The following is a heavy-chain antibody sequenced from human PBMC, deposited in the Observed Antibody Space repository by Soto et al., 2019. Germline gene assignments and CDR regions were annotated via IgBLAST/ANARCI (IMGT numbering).Heavy chain of an antibody. CDR3: AREPRGYSYGPNDY. Sequence: ASVKVSCKASGYTFTSYGISWVRQAPGQGLEWMGWISAYNGNTNYAQKLQGRVTMTTDTSTSTAYMELRSLRSDDTAVYYCAREPRGYSYGPNDYWGQGTLVTVSS. CDR2: ISAYNGNT. J-gene: IGHJ4*02. CDR1: GYTFTSYG. V-gene: IGHV1-18*01. D-gene: IGHD5-18*01.